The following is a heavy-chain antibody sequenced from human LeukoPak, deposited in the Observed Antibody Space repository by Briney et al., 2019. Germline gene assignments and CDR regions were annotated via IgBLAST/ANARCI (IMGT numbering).Heavy chain of an antibody. Sequence: SETLSLTCTVSGGSISSYYWSWIRQPPGKGLEWIGYIYYSGSTNYNPSLKSRVTISVDTSKNQFSLKLSSVTAADTAVYYCARRSGYCTNGVCFYYFDYWGQGTLVTVSS. CDR3: ARRSGYCTNGVCFYYFDY. V-gene: IGHV4-59*08. CDR2: IYYSGST. CDR1: GGSISSYY. D-gene: IGHD2-8*01. J-gene: IGHJ4*02.